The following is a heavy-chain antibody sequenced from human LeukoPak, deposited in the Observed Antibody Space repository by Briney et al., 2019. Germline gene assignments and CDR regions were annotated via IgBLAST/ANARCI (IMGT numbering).Heavy chain of an antibody. J-gene: IGHJ4*02. CDR1: GGSISSGSYY. D-gene: IGHD5-24*01. CDR3: ARGGGYNPYY. V-gene: IGHV4-61*02. CDR2: IYTSGST. Sequence: RPSQTLSLTCTVSGGSISSGSYYWNWIRQPAGKGLEWIRRIYTSGSTNYNPSLKSRVTISVDTSKNQFSLKLGSVTAADTAVYYCARGGGYNPYYWGQGTLVTVSS.